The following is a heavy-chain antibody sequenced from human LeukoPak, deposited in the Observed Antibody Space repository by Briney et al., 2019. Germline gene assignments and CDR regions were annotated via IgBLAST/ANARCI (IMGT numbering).Heavy chain of an antibody. Sequence: GGSLRLSCAASGFTFSNYAVSWVRQAPGKGLEWVSTISSSGSATYYADSVKGRFTISRDNSKSTLYLQMNSLRAEDTAVYYCARIIRSGYEDYWGQGTVVTVSS. J-gene: IGHJ4*02. CDR1: GFTFSNYA. CDR3: ARIIRSGYEDY. CDR2: ISSSGSAT. D-gene: IGHD5-12*01. V-gene: IGHV3-23*01.